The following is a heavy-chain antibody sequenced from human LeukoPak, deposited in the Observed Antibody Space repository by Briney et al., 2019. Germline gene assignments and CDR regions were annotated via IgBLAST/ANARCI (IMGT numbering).Heavy chain of an antibody. CDR2: ISYDGSNK. V-gene: IGHV3-30-3*02. J-gene: IGHJ6*02. D-gene: IGHD6-19*01. CDR3: ARGLSGNYYYYYAMDV. CDR1: GFTFTSYA. Sequence: PGRCLRLSCAASGFTFTSYAMHWVRQAPRKGLEWVAVISYDGSNKYYIESAKGRFTISRDNSKNTLYLQMNSLRTEDTAVYYCARGLSGNYYYYYAMDVWGQGTTVTVSS.